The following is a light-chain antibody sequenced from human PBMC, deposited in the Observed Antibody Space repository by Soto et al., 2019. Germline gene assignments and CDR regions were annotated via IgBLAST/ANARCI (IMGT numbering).Light chain of an antibody. J-gene: IGLJ1*01. CDR3: ISYTDRQSYL. CDR2: AVS. CDR1: SSDNGSYNL. V-gene: IGLV2-14*03. Sequence: QTALAQPASVSGSPGQSITISCSGTSSDNGSYNLVAWYQQFPGKSPKLMIYAVSDRPSGVSDRFSGSKSGITDSLTISGLQTEDEADYYCISYTDRQSYLFGTGTKV.